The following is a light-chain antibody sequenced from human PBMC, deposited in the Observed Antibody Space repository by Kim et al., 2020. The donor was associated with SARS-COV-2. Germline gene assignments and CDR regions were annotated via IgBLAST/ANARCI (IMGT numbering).Light chain of an antibody. CDR1: QSVRGNY. CDR2: GAS. V-gene: IGKV3-20*01. Sequence: LSPGERAALSCRASQSVRGNYFAWYQQKPGQAPRLLVDGASSRASGIPDRFSGSGSGTDFTLTISRLEPEDFAVFYCHHYGSSPYTFGQGTKLEI. J-gene: IGKJ2*01. CDR3: HHYGSSPYT.